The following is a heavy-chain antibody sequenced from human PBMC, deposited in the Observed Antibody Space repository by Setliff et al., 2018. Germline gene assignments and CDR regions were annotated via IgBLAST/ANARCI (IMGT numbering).Heavy chain of an antibody. V-gene: IGHV1-2*02. CDR2: INPNSGGT. D-gene: IGHD5-12*01. J-gene: IGHJ4*02. Sequence: ASVKVSCKASGYTFTDYYIHWVRQAPGQGLEWMGWINPNSGGTNPAQRFQGRVTMTRDTSISTAYMELSRLRSDDTAVYYCARYNRNSDYASGGIGGDYWGQGTLVTVSS. CDR3: ARYNRNSDYASGGIGGDY. CDR1: GYTFTDYY.